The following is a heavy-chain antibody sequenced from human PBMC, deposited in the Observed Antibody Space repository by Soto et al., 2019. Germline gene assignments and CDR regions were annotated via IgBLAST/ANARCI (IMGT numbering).Heavy chain of an antibody. CDR3: ARGASVSSGCQNSLDY. CDR1: GFTFSSYD. Sequence: WGCLRLSCAACGFTFSSYDMHWVHQATGKGLEGVSAIGTAGERYYPGSVQGRFTISRENAKNSLYLQMNSLRAGDTAVYYCARGASVSSGCQNSLDYLGQGTLVAFSA. V-gene: IGHV3-13*05. D-gene: IGHD6-19*01. CDR2: IGTAGER. J-gene: IGHJ4*02.